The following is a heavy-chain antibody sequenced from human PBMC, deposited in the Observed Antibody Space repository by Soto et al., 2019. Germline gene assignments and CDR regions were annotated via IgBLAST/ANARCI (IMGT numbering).Heavy chain of an antibody. D-gene: IGHD3-16*02. Sequence: KVSCKASGYTFTSYWIGWVRQMPGKGLEWMGIIYPGDSDTRYSPSFQGQVTISADKSISTAYLQWSSLKASDTAMYYCASIEVSVGYYGMDVWGQGTTVTVSS. CDR3: ASIEVSVGYYGMDV. V-gene: IGHV5-51*01. CDR1: GYTFTSYW. J-gene: IGHJ6*02. CDR2: IYPGDSDT.